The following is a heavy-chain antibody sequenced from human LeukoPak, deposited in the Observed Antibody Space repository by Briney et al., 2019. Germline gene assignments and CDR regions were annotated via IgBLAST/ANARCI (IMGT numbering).Heavy chain of an antibody. CDR2: IYYSGST. CDR3: ARGPPGIAVAGTSYYFDY. Sequence: SETLSLTCTVSGGSISSSSYYWGWIRQPPGKGLEWIGSIYYSGSTYYNPSLKSRVTISVDTSKNQFSLKLSSVTAADTAVYYCARGPPGIAVAGTSYYFDYWGQGTLVTVSS. V-gene: IGHV4-39*01. CDR1: GGSISSSSYY. D-gene: IGHD6-19*01. J-gene: IGHJ4*02.